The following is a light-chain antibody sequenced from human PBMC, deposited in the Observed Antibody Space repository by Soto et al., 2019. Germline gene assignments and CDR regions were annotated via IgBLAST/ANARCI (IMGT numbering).Light chain of an antibody. CDR1: SGDSAGYKY. Sequence: QSALTQPRSVSGSPGQSVTISCTGSSGDSAGYKYVSWYQQHPGKAPKLIIYDVSQRPSGVPDRFSGSSSGNEASLTISGLQAEDEADYYCCSYAGSYVFGTVTKLTVL. V-gene: IGLV2-11*01. CDR3: CSYAGSYV. CDR2: DVS. J-gene: IGLJ1*01.